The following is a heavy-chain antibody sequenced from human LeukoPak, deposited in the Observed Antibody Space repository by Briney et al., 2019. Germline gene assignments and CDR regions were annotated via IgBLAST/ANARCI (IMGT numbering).Heavy chain of an antibody. D-gene: IGHD3-10*01. V-gene: IGHV3-49*04. J-gene: IGHJ4*02. CDR1: GFTLGDYA. Sequence: GRSLRLSCTASGFTLGDYAMSWVRQAPGKGLEWEGLIRRKAYGGTTEYAASVKGRFTISRDDSKSIAYLQMNSLKTEDTAVYYCTRDRSYYGSGSYSVYWGQGTLVTVSS. CDR3: TRDRSYYGSGSYSVY. CDR2: IRRKAYGGTT.